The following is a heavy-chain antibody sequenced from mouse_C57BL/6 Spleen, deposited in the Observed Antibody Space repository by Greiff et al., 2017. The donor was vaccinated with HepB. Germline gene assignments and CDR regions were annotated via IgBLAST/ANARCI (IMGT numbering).Heavy chain of an antibody. Sequence: QVQLQQSGAELVKPGASVKISCKASGYAFSSYWMNWVKQRPGKGLEWIGQIYPGDGDTNYNGKFKGKATLTADKSSSTAYMQLSSLTSEDSAVYFCARFLYGYDDWYFDVWGTGTTVTVSS. CDR3: ARFLYGYDDWYFDV. CDR2: IYPGDGDT. CDR1: GYAFSSYW. J-gene: IGHJ1*03. D-gene: IGHD2-2*01. V-gene: IGHV1-80*01.